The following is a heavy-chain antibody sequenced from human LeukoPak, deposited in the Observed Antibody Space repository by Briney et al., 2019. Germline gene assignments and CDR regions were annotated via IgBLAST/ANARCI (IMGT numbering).Heavy chain of an antibody. Sequence: PGGSLRLSCAASGFTFSNYWVHWVRQAPGKGLVWVSRINRAGSTTKYADSVEGRFTVSRDNAKNTLNLQMNSLRAEDTAVYYCARDKKSGESSEIDYWGQGTLVTVSS. CDR1: GFTFSNYW. J-gene: IGHJ4*02. CDR3: ARDKKSGESSEIDY. CDR2: INRAGSTT. D-gene: IGHD3-10*01. V-gene: IGHV3-74*03.